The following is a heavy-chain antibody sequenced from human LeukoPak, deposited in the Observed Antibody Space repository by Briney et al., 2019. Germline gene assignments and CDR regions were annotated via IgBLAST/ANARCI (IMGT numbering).Heavy chain of an antibody. D-gene: IGHD1-26*01. CDR1: GFSFSSYA. V-gene: IGHV3-30-3*01. Sequence: GRSLRLSCAASGFSFSSYAIHWVRQAPGKGLEWVGIISNDGNNKYYADSVKGRFTISRDNSKSTVFLQINSLRGEDTAVYYCARGWGQVLKATFSYWGQGTLVTVSS. CDR2: ISNDGNNK. CDR3: ARGWGQVLKATFSY. J-gene: IGHJ4*02.